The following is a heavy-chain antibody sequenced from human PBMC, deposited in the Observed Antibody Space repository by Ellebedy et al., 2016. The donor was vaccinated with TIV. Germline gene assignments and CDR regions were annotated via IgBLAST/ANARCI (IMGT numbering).Heavy chain of an antibody. CDR2: ISSSSNYI. D-gene: IGHD6-19*01. V-gene: IGHV3-21*01. CDR1: GFTFSSFS. J-gene: IGHJ5*02. CDR3: ARGGSVSALYNWFDP. Sequence: PGGSLRLSCAASGFTFSSFSMNWVRQAPGKGLEWVSSISSSSNYIYYADSVKGRFTISRDNAKNSFYLQMDSLRAEDTAVYYCARGGSVSALYNWFDPWGRGTLVTVSS.